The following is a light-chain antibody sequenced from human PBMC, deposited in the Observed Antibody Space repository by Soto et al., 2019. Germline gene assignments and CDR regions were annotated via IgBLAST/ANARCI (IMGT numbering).Light chain of an antibody. J-gene: IGKJ1*01. CDR2: GAS. V-gene: IGKV3D-20*02. CDR3: QQRTDRPPWT. Sequence: IVLTQSPGTLSLSPGERATLSCRASQTVSSSYLAWYQQNPGRAPRLLIFGASSRATGIPDRFSGSGSGTDFTLTISRLEPEDFAVYYCQQRTDRPPWTFGQGTKVDIK. CDR1: QTVSSSY.